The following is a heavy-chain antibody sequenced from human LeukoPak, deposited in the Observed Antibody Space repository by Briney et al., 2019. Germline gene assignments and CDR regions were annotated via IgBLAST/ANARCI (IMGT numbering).Heavy chain of an antibody. CDR3: ARGTYIVGLPDAFDI. D-gene: IGHD1-26*01. J-gene: IGHJ3*02. CDR2: ISSSSSYI. CDR1: GFTFSDYY. V-gene: IGHV3-11*06. Sequence: GGSLRLSCAASGFTFSDYYMSWIRQAPGKGLEWVSSISSSSSYIYYADSVKGRFTISRDNAKNSLYLQMNSLRAEDTAVYYCARGTYIVGLPDAFDIWGQGTMVTVSS.